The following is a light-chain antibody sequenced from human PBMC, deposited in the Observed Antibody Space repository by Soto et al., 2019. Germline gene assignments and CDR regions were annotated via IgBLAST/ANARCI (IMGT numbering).Light chain of an antibody. Sequence: QSALTQPASVSGSPGQSITISCTGTSSDVGGYNYVSWYQQHPGKAPKLMIYDVSNRPSGVSNRFSGSKSGNTASLNISGXXXXXXXDXYCSSYXXXXXXXVFGXGT. CDR2: DVS. V-gene: IGLV2-14*01. J-gene: IGLJ2*01. CDR3: SSYXXXXXXXV. CDR1: SSDVGGYNY.